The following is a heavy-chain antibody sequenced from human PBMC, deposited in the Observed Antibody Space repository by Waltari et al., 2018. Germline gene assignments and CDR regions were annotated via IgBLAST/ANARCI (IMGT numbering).Heavy chain of an antibody. CDR3: AGDRAIGLFFDY. D-gene: IGHD2-2*01. CDR2: VHHSGKT. J-gene: IGHJ4*02. V-gene: IGHV4-4*02. Sequence: QVQLQESGPGLVKPSGTLSLTCAVSGGSISGNYWWSWVRQSPEKGLEWIGQVHHSGKTHYNPSLQSRVTISVDKPKNQFSLTLNSVTAADTAVYYCAGDRAIGLFFDYWGRGTLVTVSS. CDR1: GGSISGNYW.